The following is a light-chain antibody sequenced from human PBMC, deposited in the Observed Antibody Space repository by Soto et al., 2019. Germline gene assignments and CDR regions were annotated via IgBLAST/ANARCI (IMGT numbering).Light chain of an antibody. CDR3: SSYTNTRTYV. J-gene: IGLJ1*01. CDR1: SSDVGDYNY. Sequence: QSALIQPASASGSPGQSITISCTGTSSDVGDYNYVSWYQQHPDRVPKLIIFEVNNRPSGVSNRFSGSKSGITASLTISGLQAEDEADYYCSSYTNTRTYVFGTGTKLTVL. CDR2: EVN. V-gene: IGLV2-14*01.